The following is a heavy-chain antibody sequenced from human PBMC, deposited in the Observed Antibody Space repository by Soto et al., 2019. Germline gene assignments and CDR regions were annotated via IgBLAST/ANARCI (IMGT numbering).Heavy chain of an antibody. Sequence: SETLSLTCTVSGGSISSYYWSWIRQPPGKGLEWIGYIYYSGSTNYNPSLKSRVTISVDTSKNQFSLKLSSVTAADTAVYYCARHPHDYGDYELPISEGYFDYWGQGTLVTVSS. CDR1: GGSISSYY. CDR3: ARHPHDYGDYELPISEGYFDY. V-gene: IGHV4-59*08. D-gene: IGHD4-17*01. CDR2: IYYSGST. J-gene: IGHJ4*02.